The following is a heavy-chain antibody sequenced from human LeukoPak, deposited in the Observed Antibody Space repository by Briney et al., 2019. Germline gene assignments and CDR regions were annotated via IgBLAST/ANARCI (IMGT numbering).Heavy chain of an antibody. V-gene: IGHV4-38-2*02. J-gene: IGHJ4*02. CDR3: ARGGRMSF. CDR1: GYSISSGYS. CDR2: FYSGGST. Sequence: PSETLSLTCSVSGYSISSGYSWGWIRQPPGKGLEWIGSFYSGGSTYYNSSLKSRVTISIDTSKKQFSLKLYSVTAADTAVYYCARGGRMSFWGQGTLVTVSS. D-gene: IGHD1-26*01.